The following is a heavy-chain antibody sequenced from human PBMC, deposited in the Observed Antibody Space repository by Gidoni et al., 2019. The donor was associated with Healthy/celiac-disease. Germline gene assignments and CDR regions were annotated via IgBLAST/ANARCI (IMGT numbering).Heavy chain of an antibody. CDR1: GFTLDDYT. CDR3: AKSNTVTSYYGMDV. D-gene: IGHD4-17*01. CDR2: ISWDGGST. J-gene: IGHJ6*02. Sequence: EVQLVESGGVVVQPGGSLRLSCAASGFTLDDYTMHWVRQAPGKGLEWVSLISWDGGSTYYADSVKGRFTISRDNSKNSLYLQMNSLRTEDTALYYCAKSNTVTSYYGMDVWGQGTTVTVSS. V-gene: IGHV3-43*01.